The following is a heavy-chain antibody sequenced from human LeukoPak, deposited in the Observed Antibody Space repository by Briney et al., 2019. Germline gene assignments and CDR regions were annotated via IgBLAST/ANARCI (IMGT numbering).Heavy chain of an antibody. Sequence: GESLTLSCAGSGFTFSTYWMHWVRHLPGKGLVWVSRINTDGSTTDYADSVTGRFIISRDNAKNTLYLQMNCLRAEDTAIYYCSRDLRGNRDYWGQGTLVNVSS. J-gene: IGHJ4*02. D-gene: IGHD4-23*01. CDR2: INTDGSTT. V-gene: IGHV3-74*01. CDR1: GFTFSTYW. CDR3: SRDLRGNRDY.